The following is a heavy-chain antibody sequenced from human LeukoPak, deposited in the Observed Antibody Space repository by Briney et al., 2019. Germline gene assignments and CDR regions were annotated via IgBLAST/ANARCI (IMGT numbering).Heavy chain of an antibody. CDR1: GYTFNSYA. D-gene: IGHD3-16*01. CDR2: INTNTGNP. J-gene: IGHJ6*03. CDR3: ARLTDASSYYYYMDV. Sequence: GASVKLSCKASGYTFNSYAMNWVRQAPGQGLEWMGWINTNTGNPTYAQGFTGRFVFSLDTSVSTAYLQISSLKAEDNAVYYCARLTDASSYYYYMDVWGKGTTVTVSS. V-gene: IGHV7-4-1*02.